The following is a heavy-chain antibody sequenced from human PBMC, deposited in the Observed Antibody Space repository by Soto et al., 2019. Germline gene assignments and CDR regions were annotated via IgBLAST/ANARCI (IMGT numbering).Heavy chain of an antibody. CDR1: GFTFSSFW. D-gene: IGHD1-20*01. CDR2: INTDGSST. J-gene: IGHJ5*02. V-gene: IGHV3-74*01. Sequence: EVQLVESGGGLVQPGGSLRLSCAVSGFTFSSFWMHWVRQAPGEGLVWVSRINTDGSSTSYADSVKGRFTISRDNAKNTLYLQMNSLRVEDTAMYYCAKRGIITFGLSSWGQGPLVTVSS. CDR3: AKRGIITFGLSS.